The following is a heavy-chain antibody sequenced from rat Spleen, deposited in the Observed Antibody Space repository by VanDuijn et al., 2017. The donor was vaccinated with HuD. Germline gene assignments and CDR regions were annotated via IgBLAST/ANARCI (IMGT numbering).Heavy chain of an antibody. CDR1: GFTFNNYW. V-gene: IGHV5-31*01. Sequence: EVKLVESGGGLVQPGRSLKLSCVGSGFTFNNYWMTWIRQAPGKGLEWVASITNTGGGTYYPDSVKGRFTISRDNAKSTLYLQMNSLRSEDTATYYCARRYDFDFWGQGVMVTVSS. CDR2: ITNTGGGT. CDR3: ARRYDFDF. J-gene: IGHJ2*01. D-gene: IGHD2-1*01.